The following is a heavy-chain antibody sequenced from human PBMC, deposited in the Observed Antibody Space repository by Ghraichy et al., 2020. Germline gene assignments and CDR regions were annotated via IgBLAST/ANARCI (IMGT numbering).Heavy chain of an antibody. CDR3: AKGRYSSGSLYYFDY. Sequence: GGSLRLSCAASGFTFSSYAMSWVRQAPGKGLEWVSAISGSGGSTYYADSVKGRFTISRDNSKNTLYLQMNSLRAEDTAVYYCAKGRYSSGSLYYFDYWGQGTLVTVSS. V-gene: IGHV3-23*01. CDR1: GFTFSSYA. CDR2: ISGSGGST. J-gene: IGHJ4*02. D-gene: IGHD6-19*01.